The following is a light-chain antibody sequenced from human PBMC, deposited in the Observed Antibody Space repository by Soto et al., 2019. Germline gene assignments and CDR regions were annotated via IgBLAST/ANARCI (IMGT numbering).Light chain of an antibody. CDR1: SGCIASNY. CDR3: QSYGDNNQV. CDR2: EDN. Sequence: NFMLTQPHSVSESPGKTVTISCTGSSGCIASNYVQWFQQRPGSAPTTVIYEDNKRPSGVPDRFSGSIDSSSNSASLTISGLKTEDEADYYCQSYGDNNQVFGGGTKLTVL. V-gene: IGLV6-57*02. J-gene: IGLJ3*02.